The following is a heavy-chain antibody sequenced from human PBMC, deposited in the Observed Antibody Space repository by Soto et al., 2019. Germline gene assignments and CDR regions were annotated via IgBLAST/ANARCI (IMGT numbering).Heavy chain of an antibody. V-gene: IGHV5-51*01. D-gene: IGHD6-19*01. Sequence: HGESLKISCKGSGYSFTSYWIGWVRQMPGRGLEWMGIIYPGDSDTRYSPSFQGQVTISADKSISTAYLQWSSLKASDTAMYYCARRASSSGWYRENWFDPWGQGTLVTVSS. CDR1: GYSFTSYW. J-gene: IGHJ5*02. CDR2: IYPGDSDT. CDR3: ARRASSSGWYRENWFDP.